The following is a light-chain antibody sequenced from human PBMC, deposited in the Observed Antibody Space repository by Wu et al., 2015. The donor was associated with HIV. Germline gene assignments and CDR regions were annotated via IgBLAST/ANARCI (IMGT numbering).Light chain of an antibody. V-gene: IGKV3-15*01. CDR1: QSVNAN. J-gene: IGKJ1*01. CDR3: QQYDNWRT. Sequence: EVVMTQSPVTLSVSPGERATLSCRASQSVNANLAWYQQKPGQPPRLLIYGASTRASGVPVRFSASGSGTEFTLTISSLQSEDFAVYYCQQYDNWRTFGQGTKVEMK. CDR2: GAS.